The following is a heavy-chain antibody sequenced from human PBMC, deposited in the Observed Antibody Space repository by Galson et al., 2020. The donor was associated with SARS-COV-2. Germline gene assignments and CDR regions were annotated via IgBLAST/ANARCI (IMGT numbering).Heavy chain of an antibody. Sequence: QTGGSLRLSCAASGFTFSSYSMHWVRQAPGKGLEWVAVIWYDGSNKYYADSVKGRFTISRDNSKNTLYLQMNSLRAEDTAVYYCAREGLVDTAAGGMDVWGQGTTVTVSS. CDR1: GFTFSSYS. D-gene: IGHD5-18*01. CDR2: IWYDGSNK. V-gene: IGHV3-33*01. CDR3: AREGLVDTAAGGMDV. J-gene: IGHJ6*02.